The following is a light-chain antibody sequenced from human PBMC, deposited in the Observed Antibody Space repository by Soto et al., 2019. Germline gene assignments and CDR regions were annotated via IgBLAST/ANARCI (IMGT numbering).Light chain of an antibody. CDR1: SNDVGGYNY. Sequence: QSALTQPASVSGSPGQSITISCSGTSNDVGGYNYVSWYQQHPGNAPKLMIYEVSNRPSGVSTRFSGCKSGNTASLTISGLQADDESDYYCSSYTSRSTGVFGPGIKLTAL. V-gene: IGLV2-14*01. CDR2: EVS. J-gene: IGLJ1*01. CDR3: SSYTSRSTGV.